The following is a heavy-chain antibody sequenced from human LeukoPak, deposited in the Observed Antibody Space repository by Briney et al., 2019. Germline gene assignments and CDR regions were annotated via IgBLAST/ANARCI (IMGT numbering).Heavy chain of an antibody. V-gene: IGHV4-4*09. Sequence: PSETLSLTCTVSGGSISSYYWSWIRQPPGKGLEWIGYIYTSGSTNYNPSLKSRVTISVDTSRNQFSLKLSSVTAADTAVYYCARSPCSGDCYPTYYYYMDVWGKGTTVTVSS. J-gene: IGHJ6*03. CDR3: ARSPCSGDCYPTYYYYMDV. D-gene: IGHD2-21*02. CDR2: IYTSGST. CDR1: GGSISSYY.